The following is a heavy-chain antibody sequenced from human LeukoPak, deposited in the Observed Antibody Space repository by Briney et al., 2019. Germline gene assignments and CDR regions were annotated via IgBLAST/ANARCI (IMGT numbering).Heavy chain of an antibody. J-gene: IGHJ2*01. CDR3: ARDFLGYCSSTSCRRARYWYFDL. V-gene: IGHV1-18*01. CDR1: GYTFTSYG. D-gene: IGHD2-2*01. Sequence: ASVKVSCEASGYTFTSYGISWVRQAPGQGLEWMGWISAYNGNTNYAQKLQGRVTMTTDTSTSTAYMELRSLRSDDTAVYYCARDFLGYCSSTSCRRARYWYFDLWGRGTLVTVSS. CDR2: ISAYNGNT.